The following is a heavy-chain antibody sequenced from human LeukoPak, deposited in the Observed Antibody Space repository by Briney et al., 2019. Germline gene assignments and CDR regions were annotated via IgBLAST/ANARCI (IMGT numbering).Heavy chain of an antibody. CDR2: IYYTGST. J-gene: IGHJ4*02. CDR1: GGSISSRSYY. D-gene: IGHD6-13*01. V-gene: IGHV4-61*01. CDR3: ARGSKAAPGTFDY. Sequence: SETLSLTCNVSGGSISSRSYYWSWIRQPPGKGLEWIGYIYYTGSTDYNPSLKSRVAISVDTSKNQFSLKLSSVTAADTAVYYCARGSKAAPGTFDYWGQGTLVTVSS.